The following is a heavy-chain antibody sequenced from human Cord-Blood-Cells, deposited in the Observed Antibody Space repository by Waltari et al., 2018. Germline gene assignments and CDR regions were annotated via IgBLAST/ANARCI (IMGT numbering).Heavy chain of an antibody. CDR3: ARVPQGNWYFDL. CDR2: INPNSGGT. V-gene: IGHV1-2*02. CDR1: GYTFTGYS. J-gene: IGHJ2*01. Sequence: QVQLVQSGAAVKQPGASVQVSCKASGYTFTGYSMPWVRQDPGQGLEWMGWINPNSGGTNYAQKFQGRVTMTRDTSISTAYMELSRLRSDDTAVYYCARVPQGNWYFDLWGRGTLVTVSS.